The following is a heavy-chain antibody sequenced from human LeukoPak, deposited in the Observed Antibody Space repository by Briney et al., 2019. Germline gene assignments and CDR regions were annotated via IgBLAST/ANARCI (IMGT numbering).Heavy chain of an antibody. V-gene: IGHV4-39*02. J-gene: IGHJ4*02. CDR3: ARDCPGPPYDY. CDR1: GGSIRFSDTYG. CDR2: ISYSGTT. Sequence: PSETLSLTCTVSGGSIRFSDTYGWAWIRQPPGKGLEWIATISYSGTTYYNPSFKSRVTISIDTSKNQFSLKLSSVTAADTAVYFCARDCPGPPYDYWGQGTLVTVSS.